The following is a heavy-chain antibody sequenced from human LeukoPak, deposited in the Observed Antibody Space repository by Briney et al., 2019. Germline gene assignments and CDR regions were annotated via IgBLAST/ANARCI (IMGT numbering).Heavy chain of an antibody. J-gene: IGHJ5*02. V-gene: IGHV3-33*06. D-gene: IGHD1-26*01. CDR1: GFTFSSYG. CDR2: IWYDGSNK. CDR3: AKALFESGSYGS. Sequence: PGGSLRLSCAASGFTFSSYGMHWVRQAPGKGLEWVAVIWYDGSNKYYADSVKGRFTISRDNSKNTLYLQMNSLRAEDTAVYYCAKALFESGSYGSWGQGTLVTVSS.